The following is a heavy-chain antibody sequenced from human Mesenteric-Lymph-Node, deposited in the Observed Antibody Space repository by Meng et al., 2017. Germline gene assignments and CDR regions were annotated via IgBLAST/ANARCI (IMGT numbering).Heavy chain of an antibody. CDR3: ARDKGLLGFGWDKFGGMDV. J-gene: IGHJ6*02. CDR2: IYQSGST. D-gene: IGHD3-10*01. V-gene: IGHV4-4*02. CDR1: GGSISSSNW. Sequence: GSLRLSCAVSGGSISSSNWWSWVRQPPGKGLEWIGDIYQSGSTNYNPSLKSRVTISVDKSKNQFSLKLSSVPAADTAVYYCARDKGLLGFGWDKFGGMDVWGQGTTVTVSS.